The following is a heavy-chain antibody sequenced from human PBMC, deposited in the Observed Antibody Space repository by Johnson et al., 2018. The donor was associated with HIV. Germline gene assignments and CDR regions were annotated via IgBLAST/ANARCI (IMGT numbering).Heavy chain of an antibody. Sequence: EVQLVESGGGLVQPGGSLRLSCAASGFTFDDYGVSWVRQAPGKGLEWVSGINWNGGSTGYADSVKGRFTISRDNAKNTLYLQMNSLRAEDTALYYCARAGDYDVLTGSLLRGTFDVWGQGTMVTVSS. D-gene: IGHD3-9*01. V-gene: IGHV3-20*04. J-gene: IGHJ3*01. CDR3: ARAGDYDVLTGSLLRGTFDV. CDR1: GFTFDDYG. CDR2: INWNGGST.